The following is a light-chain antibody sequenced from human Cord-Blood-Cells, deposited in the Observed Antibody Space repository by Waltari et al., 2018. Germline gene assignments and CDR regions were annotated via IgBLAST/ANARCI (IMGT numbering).Light chain of an antibody. J-gene: IGKJ1*01. CDR3: QQSDSTPWT. Sequence: DIQMTQPTSSLSASVGDRVTITCRASQSISRYINWYQQKPGKAPKPLIYAASSLQSGVTSRFSSSGSGKDFTLTISSLQPEEFATYSCQQSDSTPWTFGQGTKVEIK. CDR2: AAS. CDR1: QSISRY. V-gene: IGKV1-39*01.